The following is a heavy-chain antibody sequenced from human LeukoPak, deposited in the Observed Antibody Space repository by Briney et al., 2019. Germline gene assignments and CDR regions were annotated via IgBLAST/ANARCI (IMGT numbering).Heavy chain of an antibody. V-gene: IGHV3-7*01. D-gene: IGHD3-3*01. CDR1: GFTFSSYW. CDR2: IRQDGSEK. Sequence: PGGSLRLSCAASGFTFSSYWMSWVRQAPGKGLEWVANIRQDGSEKYYVDSVKGRFTISRDNAKNSLYLQMNSLRAEDTAVYYCARDDTIFGVVIIEGLMDVWGKGTTVTVSS. CDR3: ARDDTIFGVVIIEGLMDV. J-gene: IGHJ6*03.